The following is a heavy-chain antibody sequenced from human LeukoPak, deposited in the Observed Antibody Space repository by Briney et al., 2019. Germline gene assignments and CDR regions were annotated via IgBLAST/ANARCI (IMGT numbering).Heavy chain of an antibody. D-gene: IGHD3-10*01. Sequence: SETLSLTCTISDDSISSNRYFWAWIRQPPGGGLEWIASINYNWRTYYNPPLKSRVTISEDTSKNQFSLKLRSVTAADTAVYYCARGPRFGELLWHWFDPWGQGTLVTVSS. J-gene: IGHJ5*02. CDR2: INYNWRT. CDR1: DDSISSNRYF. CDR3: ARGPRFGELLWHWFDP. V-gene: IGHV4-39*07.